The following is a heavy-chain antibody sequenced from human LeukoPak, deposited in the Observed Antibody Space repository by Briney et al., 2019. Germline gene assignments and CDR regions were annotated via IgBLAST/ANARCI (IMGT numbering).Heavy chain of an antibody. Sequence: PGGSLRLSCAASGFTFSSSEMNWVRQAPGKGPEWISYIRSSGSTLHYTDSVKGRFTISRDNAKNSLYLQMNSLRAEDTAVYYCARTTSGYYWTPFDYWGRGTLVTVSS. CDR2: IRSSGSTL. J-gene: IGHJ4*02. CDR1: GFTFSSSE. D-gene: IGHD3-22*01. CDR3: ARTTSGYYWTPFDY. V-gene: IGHV3-48*03.